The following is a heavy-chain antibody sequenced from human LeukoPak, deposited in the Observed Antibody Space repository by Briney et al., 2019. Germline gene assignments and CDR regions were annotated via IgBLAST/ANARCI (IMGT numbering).Heavy chain of an antibody. CDR3: AREFVGWFGKLLYPGGMDV. D-gene: IGHD3-10*01. CDR1: GFTFSSYW. V-gene: IGHV3-74*01. J-gene: IGHJ6*02. Sequence: GRSLRLSCAASGFTFSSYWMHWVRQAPGKGLVWVSRINSDGSSTGYADSVKGRFTISRDNAKNTLYLQMNSLRAEDTAVYYCAREFVGWFGKLLYPGGMDVWGQGTTVTVSS. CDR2: INSDGSST.